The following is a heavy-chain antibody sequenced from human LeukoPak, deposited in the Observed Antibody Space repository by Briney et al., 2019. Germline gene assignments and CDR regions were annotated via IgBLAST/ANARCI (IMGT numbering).Heavy chain of an antibody. CDR1: GYTFTSYG. J-gene: IGHJ4*02. D-gene: IGHD3-22*01. CDR2: ISAYNGNT. V-gene: IGHV1-18*01. CDR3: ARSAAPYYDTTGYLVY. Sequence: ASVKVSCKASGYTFTSYGISWVRQAPGQGLEWMGWISAYNGNTNYAQKLQGRVTMTTDTSTSTAYMELRSLRSDDTAVYYCARSAAPYYDTTGYLVYWGQGTLVTVSS.